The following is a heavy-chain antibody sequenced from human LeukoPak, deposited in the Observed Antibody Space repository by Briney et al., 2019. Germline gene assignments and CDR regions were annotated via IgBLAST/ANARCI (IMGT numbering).Heavy chain of an antibody. J-gene: IGHJ5*02. CDR1: GFTVSSNY. Sequence: GGSLRLSCAASGFTVSSNYMSWVRQAPGKGLEWVSVIYSGGSTYYADSVKGRFTISRHNSKNTLYLQMNGLRAEDTAVYYCARGHEYYDILTGYSSNWFDPWGQGTLVTVSS. CDR2: IYSGGST. D-gene: IGHD3-9*01. CDR3: ARGHEYYDILTGYSSNWFDP. V-gene: IGHV3-53*04.